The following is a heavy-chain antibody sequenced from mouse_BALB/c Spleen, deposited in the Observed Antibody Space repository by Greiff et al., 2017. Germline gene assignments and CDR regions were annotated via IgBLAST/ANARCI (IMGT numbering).Heavy chain of an antibody. CDR3: ARLGVTTAFDY. Sequence: DVMLVESGGDLVKPGGSLKLSCAASGFTFSSYGMSWVRQTPDKRLEWVATISSGGSYTYYPYSVKGRFTISRDNAKNTLYLQMSSLKSEDTAMYYCARLGVTTAFDYWGQGTTLTVSS. D-gene: IGHD1-2*01. CDR1: GFTFSSYG. J-gene: IGHJ2*01. V-gene: IGHV5-6*02. CDR2: ISSGGSYT.